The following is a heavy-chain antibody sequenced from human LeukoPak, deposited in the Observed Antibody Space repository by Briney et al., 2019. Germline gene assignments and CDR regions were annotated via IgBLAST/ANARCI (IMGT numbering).Heavy chain of an antibody. Sequence: GGSLRLSCAASGFTFSSYSMNWVRQAPGKGLEWVSSISSSSSYIYYADSVKGRFTISRDNAKNSLYLQMNSLRAEDTAVYYCARLVLTGTNYYYYYMDVWGKGTTVTVSS. CDR2: ISSSSSYI. J-gene: IGHJ6*03. D-gene: IGHD3-9*01. V-gene: IGHV3-21*01. CDR1: GFTFSSYS. CDR3: ARLVLTGTNYYYYYMDV.